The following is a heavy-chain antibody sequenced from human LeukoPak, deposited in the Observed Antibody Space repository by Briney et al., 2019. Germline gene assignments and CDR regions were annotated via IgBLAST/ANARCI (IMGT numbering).Heavy chain of an antibody. Sequence: SETLSLTCTVSGVSISNYYWSWVRQPPAKGLEWIGYIYYSGSTNYTPSLNSRVTFSVDPSKNQISLKLSSVTAADAAVYYCARLNNGGNSAFDVWGQGTMVTVSS. D-gene: IGHD4-23*01. J-gene: IGHJ3*01. CDR1: GVSISNYY. CDR2: IYYSGST. V-gene: IGHV4-59*08. CDR3: ARLNNGGNSAFDV.